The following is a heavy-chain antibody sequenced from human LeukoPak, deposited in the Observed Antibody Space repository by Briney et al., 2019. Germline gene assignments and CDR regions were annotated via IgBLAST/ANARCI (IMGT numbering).Heavy chain of an antibody. CDR3: ARVPYCGGDCPRRD. CDR1: GYTFTSYD. CDR2: MNPNSGNT. V-gene: IGHV1-8*01. D-gene: IGHD2-21*02. J-gene: IGHJ4*02. Sequence: GASVKVSCKASGYTFTSYDINWVRQATGQGLEWMGWMNPNSGNTGYAQKFQGRVTITRNTSISTAYMELSSLRSEDTAVYYCARVPYCGGDCPRRDWGQGTLVTVSS.